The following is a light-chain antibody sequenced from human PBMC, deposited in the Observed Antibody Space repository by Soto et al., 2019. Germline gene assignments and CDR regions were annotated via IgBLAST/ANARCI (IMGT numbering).Light chain of an antibody. CDR1: QSVSSSF. V-gene: IGKV3-20*01. CDR3: LQNGSYPLT. Sequence: EIVLTQSPGTLSLSPGERATLSCRASQSVSSSFLAWYQQKPGQAPRLLIYGASSRATGIPDRFSGSGSGTYFTLTVSRPEPEDHPVYYCLQNGSYPLTFGGGTKVEIQ. J-gene: IGKJ4*01. CDR2: GAS.